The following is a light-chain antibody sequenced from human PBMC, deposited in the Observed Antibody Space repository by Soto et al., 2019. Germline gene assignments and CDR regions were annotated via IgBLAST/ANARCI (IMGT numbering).Light chain of an antibody. Sequence: DIQMTQSPSTLSASVGDRVTITCRASQSISDWLAWYQQKPGKVPKLLIYKASSLESGVPSRFSASGFGTQFTLTITGLQPDDFATYYCQQYSSYSPWTFGQGTTVEI. CDR2: KAS. J-gene: IGKJ1*01. CDR1: QSISDW. CDR3: QQYSSYSPWT. V-gene: IGKV1-5*03.